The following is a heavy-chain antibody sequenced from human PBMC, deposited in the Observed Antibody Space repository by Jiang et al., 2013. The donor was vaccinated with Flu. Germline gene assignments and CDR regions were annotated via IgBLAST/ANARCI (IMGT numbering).Heavy chain of an antibody. CDR2: INAANGNT. CDR1: GYTLIMYT. V-gene: IGHV1-3*01. J-gene: IGHJ4*02. Sequence: SGAEVKKPGASVKVSCKASGYTLIMYTMYWVRQAPGQRLEWVGWINAANGNTQYSQKFQGRVTISTDTSASTAYMELSSLTFEDTAVYYCARGMAAVGSSLDYWGRGTLV. D-gene: IGHD6-13*01. CDR3: ARGMAAVGSSLDY.